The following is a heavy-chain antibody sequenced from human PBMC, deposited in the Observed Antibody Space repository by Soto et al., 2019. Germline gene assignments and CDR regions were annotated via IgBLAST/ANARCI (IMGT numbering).Heavy chain of an antibody. D-gene: IGHD4-17*01. CDR1: GFRFSSYG. CDR2: ISDDGRNT. Sequence: QAQLVESGGGVVQPGRSLRLSCEVSGFRFSSYGVHWVRQAPGKGLEWVALISDDGRNTFYPDSVKGRFSISRDNSKNTVYLQMNSLRAEDTAVYYCAKYPRGNGDVTHYYNGMDVWGQGTTVTVSS. J-gene: IGHJ6*02. CDR3: AKYPRGNGDVTHYYNGMDV. V-gene: IGHV3-30*18.